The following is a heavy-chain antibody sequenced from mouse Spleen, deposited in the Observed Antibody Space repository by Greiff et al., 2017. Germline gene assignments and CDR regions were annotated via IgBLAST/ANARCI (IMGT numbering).Heavy chain of an antibody. CDR1: GYTFTSYW. CDR2: IYPGSGST. D-gene: IGHD1-2*01. V-gene: IGHV1S22*01. Sequence: LQQPGSELVRPGASVKLSCKASGYTFTSYWMHWVKQRPGQGLEWIGNIYPGSGSTNYDEKFKSKATLTVDTSSSTAYMQLSSLTSEDSAVYYCTRRDYGSPFAYWGQGTLVTVSA. CDR3: TRRDYGSPFAY. J-gene: IGHJ3*01.